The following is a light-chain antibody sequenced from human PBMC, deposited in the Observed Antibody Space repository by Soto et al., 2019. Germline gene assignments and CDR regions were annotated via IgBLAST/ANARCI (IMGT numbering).Light chain of an antibody. CDR3: QQYNTYAPERT. CDR2: DAS. Sequence: DIQMNTSASTLPASVGDRVTITCRACQSIGRWLAWYQQKPGKAPKLLIYDASSLESGVPSRFSGSGSGTEFTLTISSLQPDDFATYYCQQYNTYAPERTFGQGTKVEI. V-gene: IGKV1-5*01. CDR1: QSIGRW. J-gene: IGKJ1*01.